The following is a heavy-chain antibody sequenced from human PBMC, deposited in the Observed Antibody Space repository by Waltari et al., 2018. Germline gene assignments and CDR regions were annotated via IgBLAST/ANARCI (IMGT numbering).Heavy chain of an antibody. J-gene: IGHJ4*02. V-gene: IGHV4-59*08. CDR3: VRHFSEDRGSSDN. CDR2: IKYNGDT. Sequence: QVQLQQSGPGLVEPSETLSLTCTVSGGSLRPYFWSWVWQSPGKRLEWIAYIKYNGDTDSNPSLRGRVTVSLDTSRSQFSLWLNSMTAADTALYYCVRHFSEDRGSSDNWGQGTLVTVSS. CDR1: GGSLRPYF. D-gene: IGHD2-15*01.